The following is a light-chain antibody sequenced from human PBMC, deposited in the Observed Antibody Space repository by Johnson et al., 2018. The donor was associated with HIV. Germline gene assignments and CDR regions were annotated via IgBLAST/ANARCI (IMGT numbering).Light chain of an antibody. Sequence: HSVLTQPPSVSAAPGQKVAISCSGSSSNIGNNFVSWYQQLPGTAPKLLIYENDKRPSGIPDRFSGSKSGTSATLGIAGLQTGDEAAYYCGTWVSSLSAGQGVFGTGTKVTVL. CDR3: GTWVSSLSAGQGV. J-gene: IGLJ1*01. CDR2: END. CDR1: SSNIGNNF. V-gene: IGLV1-51*02.